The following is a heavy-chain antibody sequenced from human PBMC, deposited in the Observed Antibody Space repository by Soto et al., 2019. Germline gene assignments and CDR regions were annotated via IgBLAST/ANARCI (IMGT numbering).Heavy chain of an antibody. V-gene: IGHV2-5*02. CDR2: IYWDDDK. CDR1: GFSLSTSGVG. J-gene: IGHJ5*02. D-gene: IGHD3-22*01. CDR3: AHTLCGIYDSSATWFDP. Sequence: QITLKESGPTLVKPTQPLTLTCTFSGFSLSTSGVGVGWIRQPPGKALEWLALIYWDDDKRSSPSLKSRLTITKDTSKNQVVLTMTNMDPVDTATYYCAHTLCGIYDSSATWFDPWGQGTLVTVSS.